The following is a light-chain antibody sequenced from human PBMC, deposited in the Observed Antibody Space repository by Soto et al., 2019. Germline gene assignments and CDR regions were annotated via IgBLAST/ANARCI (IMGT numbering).Light chain of an antibody. V-gene: IGKV3-15*01. J-gene: IGKJ5*01. Sequence: ELMMTQSPATLSVSPGERATLSCRASQSISGNIAWYQQKPGQAPRLLIYAASIRASGILARFSGTGFGREFTPSISSLQSEDSAVYYCEQYNSWTLISFGQGTRLEIK. CDR3: EQYNSWTLIS. CDR1: QSISGN. CDR2: AAS.